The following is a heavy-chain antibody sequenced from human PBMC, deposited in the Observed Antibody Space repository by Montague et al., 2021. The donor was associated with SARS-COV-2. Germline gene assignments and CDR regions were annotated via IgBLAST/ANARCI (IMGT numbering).Heavy chain of an antibody. CDR2: IYYSGVT. D-gene: IGHD1-26*01. Sequence: SETLSLTCTVSGVSIISRSYYWAWIRQPPGNGLEWIASIYYSGVTXHXXXXKSRATLSVDTSKNQFSLTLTSVTAADTAVYFCATHDVYENSGFPGWGQGTLVAVSS. V-gene: IGHV4-39*01. CDR3: ATHDVYENSGFPG. CDR1: GVSIISRSYY. J-gene: IGHJ4*02.